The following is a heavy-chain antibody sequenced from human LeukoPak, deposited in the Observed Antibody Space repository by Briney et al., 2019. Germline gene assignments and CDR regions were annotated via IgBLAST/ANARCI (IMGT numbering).Heavy chain of an antibody. CDR3: ARGLYSYGYLCWFDP. D-gene: IGHD5-18*01. Sequence: PSETLSLTCAVYGGSFSGYYWSWIRQPPGKGLEWIGEINHSGSTNYNPSLKSRVTISVDTSKHQFALKLSSVTAADTAVYYCARGLYSYGYLCWFDPWGQGTLVTVSS. V-gene: IGHV4-34*01. CDR1: GGSFSGYY. CDR2: INHSGST. J-gene: IGHJ5*02.